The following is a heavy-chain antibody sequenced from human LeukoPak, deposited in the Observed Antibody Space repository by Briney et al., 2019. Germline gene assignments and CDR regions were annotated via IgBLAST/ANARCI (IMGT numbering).Heavy chain of an antibody. D-gene: IGHD3-16*01. CDR2: ISSGGTT. Sequence: GGSLILSCVGSGFTLSSYAMSWVRQAPGKGLEWVSLISSGGTTYYADSVKGRFTISRDNSKNTLYLQMNSLGAEDTAVYYRAKDRGDTYGHELFDYRGQGTLVTVSS. CDR1: GFTLSSYA. V-gene: IGHV3-23*01. J-gene: IGHJ4*02. CDR3: AKDRGDTYGHELFDY.